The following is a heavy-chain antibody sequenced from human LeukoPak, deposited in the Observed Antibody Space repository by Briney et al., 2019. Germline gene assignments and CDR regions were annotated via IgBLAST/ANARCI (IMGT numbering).Heavy chain of an antibody. CDR3: TRVGYIDEGIDY. V-gene: IGHV3-7*04. J-gene: IGHJ4*02. D-gene: IGHD5-24*01. Sequence: GGSLRLSCAASGFTVSSNSMTWVRQAPGKGLEWVANIKQDGSKKSYVDSVKGRFTISRDNAKNSLYLQMNSLRAEDTAIYYCTRVGYIDEGIDYWGQGTLVTVSS. CDR1: GFTVSSNS. CDR2: IKQDGSKK.